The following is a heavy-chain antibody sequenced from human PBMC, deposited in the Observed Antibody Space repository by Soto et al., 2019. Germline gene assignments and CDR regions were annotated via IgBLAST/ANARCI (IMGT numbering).Heavy chain of an antibody. D-gene: IGHD2-21*01. CDR3: ARARVAVAEGGDFFDS. V-gene: IGHV4-30-4*01. Sequence: SETLSLTCSVFGGSVSSGDFYWGWIRQPPGKGLEWIAHIYDGGGKYYKPSLDSRLSLSVDTSKNQVSLKLTSVTAADTAVYYCARARVAVAEGGDFFDSWGQGTPVTVSS. CDR2: IYDGGGK. J-gene: IGHJ4*02. CDR1: GGSVSSGDFY.